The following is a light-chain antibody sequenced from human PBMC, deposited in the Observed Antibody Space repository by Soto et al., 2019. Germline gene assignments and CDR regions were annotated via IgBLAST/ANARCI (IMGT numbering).Light chain of an antibody. J-gene: IGKJ1*01. V-gene: IGKV1-5*01. CDR2: DAS. CDR1: ESINIW. CDR3: QQYNSYRT. Sequence: DIQLTQFPSTLSASVGDRVSITCRARESINIWLAWYQQKPGKAPKLLMYDASILASGVSPRFSGSGSGTQFTLTSSSLQPDDFASYYCQQYNSYRTFGQGTRVEIK.